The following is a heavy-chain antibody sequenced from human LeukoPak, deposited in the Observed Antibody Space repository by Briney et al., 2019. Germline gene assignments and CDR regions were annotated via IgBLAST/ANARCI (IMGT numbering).Heavy chain of an antibody. CDR2: ISGSGGST. D-gene: IGHD2-15*01. Sequence: GGSLRLSCAASGFTVSSNYMIWVRQAPGKGLEWVSAISGSGGSTYYADSVKGRFTISRDNSKNTLYLQMGSLRAEDMAVYYCATTHKYCSGGSCYDGSGAFDIWGQGTMVTVSS. J-gene: IGHJ3*02. V-gene: IGHV3-53*05. CDR1: GFTVSSNY. CDR3: ATTHKYCSGGSCYDGSGAFDI.